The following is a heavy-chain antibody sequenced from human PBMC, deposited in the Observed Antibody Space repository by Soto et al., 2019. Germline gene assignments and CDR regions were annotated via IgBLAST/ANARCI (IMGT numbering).Heavy chain of an antibody. J-gene: IGHJ2*01. CDR1: GDSMSSYY. CDR3: ARGRGSYPWYFDF. V-gene: IGHV4-4*07. CDR2: IYTSGST. Sequence: PSETLSLTCTVSGDSMSSYYWSWIRQPAGKGLEWIGRIYTSGSTNYNPSLNSRVTISVDTSQNQFYLMLTSLTAADTAVYYCARGRGSYPWYFDFWGRGTLVTVSS. D-gene: IGHD1-26*01.